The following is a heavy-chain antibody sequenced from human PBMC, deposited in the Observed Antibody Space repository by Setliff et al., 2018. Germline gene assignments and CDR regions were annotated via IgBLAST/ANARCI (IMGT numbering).Heavy chain of an antibody. CDR1: VYTFRNYA. Sequence: GASVKVSCKASVYTFRNYAFAWVRQAPGQGLEWVGWISVYNGDTNYAQKFQGRVTLTTDTSTSTAYMELRGLTSDDSAFYYCARAPSVELVTIRTNSWFTYWGQGTLVTVSS. D-gene: IGHD5-18*01. CDR3: ARAPSVELVTIRTNSWFTY. V-gene: IGHV1-18*01. J-gene: IGHJ4*02. CDR2: ISVYNGDT.